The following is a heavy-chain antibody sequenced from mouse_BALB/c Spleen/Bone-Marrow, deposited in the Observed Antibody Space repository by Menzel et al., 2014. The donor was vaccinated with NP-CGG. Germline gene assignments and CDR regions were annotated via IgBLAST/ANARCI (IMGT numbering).Heavy chain of an antibody. CDR1: GYSFTGYF. D-gene: IGHD2-10*02. CDR2: INPYNGDT. CDR3: GKVYGNYDYAMDY. J-gene: IGHJ4*01. Sequence: VQLQQSGPELVKPGASVKISCKASGYSFTGYFMNWVKQSHGKSLEWMGRINPYNGDTFYNQKFKGKATLTVDKSSSTAHMELLSLTSEDSAVYYCGKVYGNYDYAMDYWGQGTSVTVSS. V-gene: IGHV1-37*01.